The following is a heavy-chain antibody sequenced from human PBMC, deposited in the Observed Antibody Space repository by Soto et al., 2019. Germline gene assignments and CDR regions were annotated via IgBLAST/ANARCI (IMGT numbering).Heavy chain of an antibody. CDR1: GGTFSSYA. CDR3: ERVSRGYGDYVTGYYYGMDV. Sequence: QVQLVQSGAEVKKPGSSVKVSCKASGGTFSSYAISWVRQAPGQGLEWMGGIIPIFGTANYAQKFQGRVTITADESKSTAYMELSSLRSEDTAVYYCERVSRGYGDYVTGYYYGMDVWGQGTTVTVSS. D-gene: IGHD4-17*01. J-gene: IGHJ6*02. CDR2: IIPIFGTA. V-gene: IGHV1-69*01.